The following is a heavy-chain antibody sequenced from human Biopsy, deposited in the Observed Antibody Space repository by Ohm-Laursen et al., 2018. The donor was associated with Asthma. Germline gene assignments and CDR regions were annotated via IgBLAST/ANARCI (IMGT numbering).Heavy chain of an antibody. CDR1: GGTFRTYA. V-gene: IGHV1-69*01. D-gene: IGHD3-16*01. CDR3: ARVDAIMISGDFYFYSGFDL. J-gene: IGHJ6*02. CDR2: IIPMYGVP. Sequence: SSVKVSCKASGGTFRTYAFNWVRQTPGQGLEWMGGIIPMYGVPKVAQKFQGRVTITADESTSTAYMEMSSLRSEDTAVYYCARVDAIMISGDFYFYSGFDLWGQGTTVRVSS.